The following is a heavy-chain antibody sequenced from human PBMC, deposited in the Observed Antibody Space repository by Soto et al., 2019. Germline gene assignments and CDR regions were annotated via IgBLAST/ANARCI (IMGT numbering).Heavy chain of an antibody. CDR2: ISYSGNT. CDR3: ARQGDDRGLAYYYMDV. CDR1: GGSVSTYP. D-gene: IGHD2-21*01. J-gene: IGHJ6*03. V-gene: IGHV4-59*02. Sequence: TSETLSLTCTVSGGSVSTYPWSWIRQPPGKGLEWIGYISYSGNTNYNPSLKSRVTISVDTSKNQFSLKLTSVTAADTAVYYCARQGDDRGLAYYYMDVWGKGTTVTVSS.